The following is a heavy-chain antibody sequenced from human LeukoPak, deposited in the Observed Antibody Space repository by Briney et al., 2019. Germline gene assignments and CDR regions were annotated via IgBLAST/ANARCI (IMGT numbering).Heavy chain of an antibody. D-gene: IGHD1-26*01. J-gene: IGHJ4*02. V-gene: IGHV1-46*01. Sequence: ASVKVSFKASGYTFTSYYMHWVRQAPGQGLEWMGIINPTGGSTTYTQKFQGRVTMTRDTSTSTVYMELSSLRSEDTAVYFCARGGGGRYYWVDYWGQGTLVTVSS. CDR2: INPTGGST. CDR1: GYTFTSYY. CDR3: ARGGGGRYYWVDY.